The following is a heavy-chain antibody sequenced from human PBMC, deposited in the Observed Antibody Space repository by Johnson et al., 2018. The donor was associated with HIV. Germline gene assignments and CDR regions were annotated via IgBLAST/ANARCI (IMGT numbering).Heavy chain of an antibody. CDR2: ISYDGSNK. J-gene: IGHJ3*02. CDR1: RFTLSSYA. CDR3: ARVLGSSRRGAFDI. V-gene: IGHV3-30*04. D-gene: IGHD6-6*01. Sequence: VQLLESGGGVVQPGRSLRLSCAASRFTLSSYAMHWVRQAPGKGLEWVAAISYDGSNKYYADSVKGRFTISRDNSKNTLYLQMNSLRAEDTAVYYCARVLGSSRRGAFDIWGQGTMVTVSS.